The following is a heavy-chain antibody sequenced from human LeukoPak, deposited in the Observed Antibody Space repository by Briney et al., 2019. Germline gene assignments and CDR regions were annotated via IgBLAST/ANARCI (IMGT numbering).Heavy chain of an antibody. CDR2: ISYSGST. CDR1: GGSISTYY. J-gene: IGHJ3*02. Sequence: SETLSLTCTVSGGSISTYYWNWIRQPPGKRLEWIGYISYSGSTGHNPSLKSRVSLSVDTSRNQFSLSLTSVTAADTAVYYCARSRHCRSASCFVTRQFTDRADAFDIWGQGTMVTVSS. D-gene: IGHD2-2*01. V-gene: IGHV4-59*01. CDR3: ARSRHCRSASCFVTRQFTDRADAFDI.